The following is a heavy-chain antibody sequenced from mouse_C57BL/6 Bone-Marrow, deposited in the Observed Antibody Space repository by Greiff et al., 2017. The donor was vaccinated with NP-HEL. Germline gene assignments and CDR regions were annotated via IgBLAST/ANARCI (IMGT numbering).Heavy chain of an antibody. J-gene: IGHJ1*03. CDR1: GFTFSSYA. CDR3: TRDANSNYPYWYFDV. Sequence: EVQVVESGEGLVKPGGSLKLSCAASGFTFSSYAMSWVRQTPEKRLEWVAYLSSGGDYIYYADTVKGRFPISRDNARNTLYLQMRRLKSEDTAMYYCTRDANSNYPYWYFDVWGTGTTVTVSS. D-gene: IGHD2-5*01. CDR2: LSSGGDYI. V-gene: IGHV5-9-1*02.